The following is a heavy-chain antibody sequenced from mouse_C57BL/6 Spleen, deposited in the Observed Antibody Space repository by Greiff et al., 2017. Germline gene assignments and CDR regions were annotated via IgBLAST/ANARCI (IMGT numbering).Heavy chain of an antibody. D-gene: IGHD1-1*01. V-gene: IGHV1-80*01. CDR2: IYPGDGDT. CDR3: ARGGYYGSSLDY. J-gene: IGHJ2*01. CDR1: GYAFSSYW. Sequence: QVQLQQSGAELVKPGASVKISCKASGYAFSSYWMNWVKQRPGKGLEWIGQIYPGDGDTNYNGKFKGKATLTADKSSSTAYMQLSSLTSEDSAVYFCARGGYYGSSLDYWGQGTTLTVSS.